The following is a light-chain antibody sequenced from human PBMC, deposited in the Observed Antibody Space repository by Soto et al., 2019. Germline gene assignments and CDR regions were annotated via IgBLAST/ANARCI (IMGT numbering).Light chain of an antibody. CDR3: QQYGSSPPLT. J-gene: IGKJ4*01. CDR2: GAS. V-gene: IGKV3-20*01. CDR1: QSVSSSY. Sequence: EIVLTQSPGTLSLSPGERATLSCRASQSVSSSYLAWYQQKPGQAPRLLIYGASSRATGIPDRFSGSGSGTDFTLTISTLEPEDVAVYYCQQYGSSPPLTFGGGTKGEIK.